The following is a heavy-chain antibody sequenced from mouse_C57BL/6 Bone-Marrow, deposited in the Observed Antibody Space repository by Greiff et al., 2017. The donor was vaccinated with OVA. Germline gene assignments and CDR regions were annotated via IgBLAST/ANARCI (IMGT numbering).Heavy chain of an antibody. CDR2: IYPGDGDT. CDR3: AREEGYFDV. V-gene: IGHV1-82*01. CDR1: GYAFSSSW. J-gene: IGHJ1*03. Sequence: VQLQESGPELVKPGASVKISCTASGYAFSSSWMNWVKQRPGKGLEWIGRIYPGDGDTNYNGKFKGKATLTADKSSSTTYTQLGSLTSEDYAVNFCAREEGYFDVWGTGTTVTVSS.